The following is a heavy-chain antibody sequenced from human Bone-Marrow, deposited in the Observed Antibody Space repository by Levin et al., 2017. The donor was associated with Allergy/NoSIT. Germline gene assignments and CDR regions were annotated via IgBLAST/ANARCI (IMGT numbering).Heavy chain of an antibody. V-gene: IGHV3-23*01. D-gene: IGHD1-26*01. CDR1: GFTFSNYA. CDR3: AKVVGATEDLDY. CDR2: ISGSGGST. Sequence: GGSLRLSCVASGFTFSNYAMRWVRQAPGKGLEWVSGISGSGGSTYYPDSVKGRFTISRDNPKNTLYLQMHSLRAEDTATYYCAKVVGATEDLDYWGQGTLVTVSS. J-gene: IGHJ4*02.